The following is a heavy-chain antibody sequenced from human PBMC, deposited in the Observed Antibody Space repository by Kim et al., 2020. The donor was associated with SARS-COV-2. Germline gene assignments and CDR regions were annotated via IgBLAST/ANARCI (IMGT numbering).Heavy chain of an antibody. CDR2: IIPMFGTP. CDR1: GGTFRSYA. V-gene: IGHV1-69*13. J-gene: IGHJ4*02. D-gene: IGHD4-17*01. Sequence: SVKVSCKASGGTFRSYAMHWVRQAPGQGLEWMGGIIPMFGTPNYAQKFQGRVTITADESTTTVYMELISLTSEDTAAYYCARDLQDFGEYEVGSNWGQG. CDR3: ARDLQDFGEYEVGSN.